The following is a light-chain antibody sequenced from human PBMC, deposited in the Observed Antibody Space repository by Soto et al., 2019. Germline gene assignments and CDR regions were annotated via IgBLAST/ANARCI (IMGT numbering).Light chain of an antibody. CDR2: GVS. CDR3: SLYTSENAYV. J-gene: IGLJ1*01. Sequence: QSALTQPRSVSGSPGQSVTISCTGTNSDVGGYNYVSWYQQYPGKAPKLMISGVSERPSGVPDRFSGSKSGNTASLTISGLQAADEADYYCSLYTSENAYVFGTGTKLTV. CDR1: NSDVGGYNY. V-gene: IGLV2-11*01.